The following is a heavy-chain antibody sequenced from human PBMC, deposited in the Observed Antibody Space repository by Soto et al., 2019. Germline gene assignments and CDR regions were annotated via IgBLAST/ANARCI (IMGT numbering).Heavy chain of an antibody. V-gene: IGHV3-9*01. Sequence: EVQLVESGGGLVQPGRSLRLSCAASGFTFDDYAMHWVRRVPGKGLEWVSSISWNSNIIGYADSVKGRFTISRDNAKYSLYLQMNSVRPEDTALYYCAKGGPDGFCIGGRCYFDYWGQGTLVTVSS. D-gene: IGHD2-15*01. CDR1: GFTFDDYA. CDR3: AKGGPDGFCIGGRCYFDY. CDR2: ISWNSNII. J-gene: IGHJ4*02.